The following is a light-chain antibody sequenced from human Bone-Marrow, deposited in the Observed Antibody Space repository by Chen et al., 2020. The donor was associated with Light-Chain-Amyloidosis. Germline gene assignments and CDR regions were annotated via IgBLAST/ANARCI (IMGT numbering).Light chain of an antibody. V-gene: IGKV1-5*01. CDR2: DAS. Sequence: DIQMPQFPSTLSASVGDSVTITCRASQNIRKWVAWYQQKPGKAPNLLIYDASNLESGVPSRFSGSGSGTEFTLTISSLQPDDFATYYCRQYNAFSMYTFGQGTKLEIK. J-gene: IGKJ2*01. CDR3: RQYNAFSMYT. CDR1: QNIRKW.